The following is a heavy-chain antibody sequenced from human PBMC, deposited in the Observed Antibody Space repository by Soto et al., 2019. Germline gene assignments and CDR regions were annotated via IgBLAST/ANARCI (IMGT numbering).Heavy chain of an antibody. CDR3: AKSYDSSGYDAFDI. Sequence: PGGSLRLSCAASGFTFSSYGMHWVRQAPGKGLEWVAVISYDGSNTYYADSVKGRFTISRDNSKNTLYLQMNSLRAEDTAVYYCAKSYDSSGYDAFDIWGQGTMVTVSS. CDR2: ISYDGSNT. J-gene: IGHJ3*02. D-gene: IGHD3-22*01. CDR1: GFTFSSYG. V-gene: IGHV3-30*18.